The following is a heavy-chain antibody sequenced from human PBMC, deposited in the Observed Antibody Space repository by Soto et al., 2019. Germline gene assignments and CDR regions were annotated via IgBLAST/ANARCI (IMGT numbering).Heavy chain of an antibody. J-gene: IGHJ6*02. CDR3: ARDGGVNGDYVLGNGMDV. CDR1: GGTFSSYA. CDR2: IIPIFGTA. V-gene: IGHV1-69*01. D-gene: IGHD3-16*01. Sequence: QVQLVQSGAEVKKPGSSVKVSCKASGGTFSSYAISRVRQAPGQGLEWMGGIIPIFGTANYAQKFQGRVTITADESTSTAYMELSSLRSEDTAVYYCARDGGVNGDYVLGNGMDVWGQGTTVTVSS.